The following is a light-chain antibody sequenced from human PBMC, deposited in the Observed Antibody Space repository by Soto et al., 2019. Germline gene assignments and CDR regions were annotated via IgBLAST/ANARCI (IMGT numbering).Light chain of an antibody. Sequence: IVLTQSPGTLSSSPGEKATLSCRASQIISSRFLVWYQQKPGQAPRLLIYGSASRATGIPGRFSGSGSGTDFTLTISSLEPEDFAVYYCQQCRRSPCTFGPGTKLDF. CDR2: GSA. CDR3: QQCRRSPCT. V-gene: IGKV3-20*01. CDR1: QIISSRF. J-gene: IGKJ3*01.